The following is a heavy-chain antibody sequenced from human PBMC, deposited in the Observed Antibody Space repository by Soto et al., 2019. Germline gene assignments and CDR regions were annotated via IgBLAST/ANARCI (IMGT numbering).Heavy chain of an antibody. D-gene: IGHD2-15*01. CDR3: AKGYCSGGSCNGKYYYYYYGMDV. J-gene: IGHJ6*02. Sequence: ASVKVSCKASGYTFTGYYMHWVRQAPGQRLEWMGWINAGNGNTKYSQKFQGRVTITRDTSASTAYMELSSLRSEDTAVYYCAKGYCSGGSCNGKYYYYYYGMDVWGQGTTVTVSS. CDR2: INAGNGNT. V-gene: IGHV1-3*01. CDR1: GYTFTGYY.